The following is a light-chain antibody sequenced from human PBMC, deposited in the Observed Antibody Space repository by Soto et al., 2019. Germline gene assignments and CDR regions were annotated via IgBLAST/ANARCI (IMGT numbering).Light chain of an antibody. V-gene: IGKV3-15*01. CDR1: QSVSSN. CDR2: GAS. J-gene: IGKJ4*01. CDR3: QQYNNWPLS. Sequence: EIVMTQSPATLSVSPGERVTLACRASQSVSSNLGWYQQKPGQAPRLLIYGASTRATGIPARFSGSGSGTEFTLTISSLQSEDVAVYYCQQYNNWPLSFGGGTKVEIK.